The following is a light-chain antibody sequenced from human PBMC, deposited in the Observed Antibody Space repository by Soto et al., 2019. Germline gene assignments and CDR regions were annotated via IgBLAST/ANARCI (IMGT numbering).Light chain of an antibody. CDR3: PQYGSSPRT. J-gene: IGKJ2*02. CDR2: DAS. V-gene: IGKV3-20*01. Sequence: IVLTQSPGRLSFSPGERATLSCRASQSLSSSQLAWYQQKPGQAPRLLIHDASSRATGISDRFTGSGSGKDFTLTITTLEPEVFPVHYCPQYGSSPRTLGQGTRVEIX. CDR1: QSLSSSQ.